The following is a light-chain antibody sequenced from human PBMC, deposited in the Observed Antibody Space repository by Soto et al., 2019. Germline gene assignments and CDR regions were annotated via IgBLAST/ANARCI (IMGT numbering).Light chain of an antibody. V-gene: IGKV3-15*01. Sequence: QSPATLSVSQGERAPLPCSASHSVSSNLAWYQQKPGQAPRLRIYGASTRATGIPARFSGSGSGTEFTLTISSLQSEDFAVYYCKQYNNWPPTFGQ. CDR2: GAS. J-gene: IGKJ1*01. CDR3: KQYNNWPPT. CDR1: HSVSSN.